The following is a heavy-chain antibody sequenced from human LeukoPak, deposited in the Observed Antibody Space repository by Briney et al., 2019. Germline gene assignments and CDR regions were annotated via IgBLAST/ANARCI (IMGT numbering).Heavy chain of an antibody. CDR1: GGSFSGYY. V-gene: IGHV4-34*01. CDR3: ARGVRTGITMVRGVRKSANWFDP. D-gene: IGHD3-10*01. J-gene: IGHJ5*02. Sequence: SETLSLTCAVYGGSFSGYYWSWIRQPPRKGLEWIGEINHSGSTNYNPSLKSRVTISVDTSKNQFSLKLSSVTAADTAVYYCARGVRTGITMVRGVRKSANWFDPWGQGTLVTVSS. CDR2: INHSGST.